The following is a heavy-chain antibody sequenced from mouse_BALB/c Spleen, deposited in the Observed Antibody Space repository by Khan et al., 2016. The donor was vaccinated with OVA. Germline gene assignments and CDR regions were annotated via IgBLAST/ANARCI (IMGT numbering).Heavy chain of an antibody. D-gene: IGHD1-1*02. CDR3: ARQPDYHYYLMDY. CDR1: GFSLTNYG. CDR2: IWSDGST. V-gene: IGHV2-6-1*01. J-gene: IGHJ4*01. Sequence: VQLQESGPGLVAPSQSLSITCTISGFSLTNYGVHWVRQPPGKGLEWLVVIWSDGSTTYNSALKSRLSISKDNSKSQVFLKMNSLQTDDTAMYYCARQPDYHYYLMDYWGQGTSVTVSS.